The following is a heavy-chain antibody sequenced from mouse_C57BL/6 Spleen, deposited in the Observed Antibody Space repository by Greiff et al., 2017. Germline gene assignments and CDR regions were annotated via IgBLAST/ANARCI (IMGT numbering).Heavy chain of an antibody. CDR3: TRRTTVVATGLDD. CDR2: IRNKANNHAT. J-gene: IGHJ2*01. Sequence: EVKLQESGGGLVQPGGSMKLSCAASGFTFSDAWMDWVRQSPEKGLEWVAEIRNKANNHATYYAESVKGRFTISRDDSKSSVYLQMNSLRAEDTGIYYCTRRTTVVATGLDDWGQGTTLTVSS. D-gene: IGHD1-1*01. CDR1: GFTFSDAW. V-gene: IGHV6-6*01.